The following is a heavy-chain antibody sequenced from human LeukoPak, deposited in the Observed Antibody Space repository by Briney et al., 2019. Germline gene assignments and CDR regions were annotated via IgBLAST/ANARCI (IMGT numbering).Heavy chain of an antibody. J-gene: IGHJ6*03. CDR2: ISSSSSYI. CDR3: ARVTSSGWYTRARYYYYMDV. V-gene: IGHV3-21*01. CDR1: GFTFSSYS. D-gene: IGHD6-19*01. Sequence: GGSLRLSCAASGFTFSSYSMNWVRQAPGKRLEWVSSISSSSSYIYYADSVKGRFTISRDNAKNSLYLQMNSLRAEDTAVYYCARVTSSGWYTRARYYYYMDVWGKGTTVTVSS.